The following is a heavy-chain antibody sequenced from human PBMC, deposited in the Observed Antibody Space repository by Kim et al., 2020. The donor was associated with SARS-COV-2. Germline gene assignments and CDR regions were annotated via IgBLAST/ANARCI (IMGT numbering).Heavy chain of an antibody. V-gene: IGHV3-33*01. CDR2: IWYDGSSK. J-gene: IGHJ4*02. CDR3: ARPGSPRRSYNSPGGSFFDY. CDR1: GFNFGDYA. D-gene: IGHD3-10*01. Sequence: GGSLRLSCVASGFNFGDYAMHWVRQAPGKGLEWVAVIWYDGSSKYYADSVKGRFTISRDNSKNTLSLQMNSLRGEDTAVYFGARPGSPRRSYNSPGGSFFDYWGQGTLVTVSS.